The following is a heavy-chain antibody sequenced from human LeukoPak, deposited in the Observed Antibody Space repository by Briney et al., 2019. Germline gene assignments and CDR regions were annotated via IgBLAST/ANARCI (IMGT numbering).Heavy chain of an antibody. V-gene: IGHV3-21*01. CDR2: ISSSSSYI. J-gene: IGHJ4*02. Sequence: PGGSLRLSCAASGFTFSSYSMNWVRQAPGKGLEWVSSISSSSSYIYYADSVKGRFTISRDNAKNSLYLQMNSLRAEDTAVYYCAREARPHITIGPAARIAVAGTTFDYWGQGTLVTVSS. CDR3: AREARPHITIGPAARIAVAGTTFDY. CDR1: GFTFSSYS. D-gene: IGHD6-19*01.